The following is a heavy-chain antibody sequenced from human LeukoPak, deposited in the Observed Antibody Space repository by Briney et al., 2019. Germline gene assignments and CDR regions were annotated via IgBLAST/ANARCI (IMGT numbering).Heavy chain of an antibody. Sequence: GGSLRLSCAASGFTFSNSVMSWDRQAPGKGLEWVSSINDSGGSAYYADSVKGRFTISSDNSKNTLYLQMNSLRAEDTAVYYCARGVSGWPYYLDYWGQGALVTVSS. CDR2: INDSGGSA. CDR3: ARGVSGWPYYLDY. CDR1: GFTFSNSV. J-gene: IGHJ4*02. D-gene: IGHD6-19*01. V-gene: IGHV3-23*01.